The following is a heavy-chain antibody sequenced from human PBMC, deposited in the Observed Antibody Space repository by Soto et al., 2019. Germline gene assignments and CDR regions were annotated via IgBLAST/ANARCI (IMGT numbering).Heavy chain of an antibody. CDR2: ISSTTHYI. V-gene: IGHV3-21*06. J-gene: IGHJ6*02. CDR3: AKDLGGWSYGMDV. CDR1: GFTFTRYS. Sequence: GGSLRLSCAASGFTFTRYSMNWVRQAPGKGLEWVSSISSTTHYIYYADSMRGRFTISRDNAKNAVYLEMNSLRAEDTAVYYCAKDLGGWSYGMDVWGQGTTVTVSS. D-gene: IGHD6-19*01.